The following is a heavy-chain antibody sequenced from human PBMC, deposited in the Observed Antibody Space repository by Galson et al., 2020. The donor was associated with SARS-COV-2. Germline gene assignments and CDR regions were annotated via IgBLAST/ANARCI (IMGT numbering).Heavy chain of an antibody. CDR1: GGSISSGGYY. V-gene: IGHV4-31*03. CDR2: IYYSGST. Sequence: SETLSLTCTVSGGSISSGGYYWSWIRQHPGKGLEWIGYIYYSGSTYYNPSLKSRVTISVDTSKNQFSLKLSSVTAADTAVYYCARVASYYDDRCGYFDYWGQGTLVTVSS. CDR3: ARVASYYDDRCGYFDY. D-gene: IGHD3-22*01. J-gene: IGHJ4*02.